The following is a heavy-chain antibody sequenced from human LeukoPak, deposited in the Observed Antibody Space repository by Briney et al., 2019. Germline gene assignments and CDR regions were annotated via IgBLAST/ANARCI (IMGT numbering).Heavy chain of an antibody. Sequence: PGGSLRLSCAASGFTFSSYWMHWVRQAPGKGLVWVSRINSDGSSTSYADSVKGRFTISRDNAKNTLYLQMNSLRAEDTAVYYCASSTPGSYAQSDYWGQGTLVTVSS. D-gene: IGHD1-26*01. J-gene: IGHJ4*02. CDR3: ASSTPGSYAQSDY. CDR1: GFTFSSYW. CDR2: INSDGSST. V-gene: IGHV3-74*01.